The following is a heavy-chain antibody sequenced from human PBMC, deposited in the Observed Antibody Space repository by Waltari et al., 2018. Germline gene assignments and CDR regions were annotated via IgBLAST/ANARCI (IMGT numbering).Heavy chain of an antibody. CDR1: GYSFTSYW. CDR3: ARHNVLGSRELVGWFDP. V-gene: IGHV5-51*01. D-gene: IGHD1-26*01. J-gene: IGHJ5*02. Sequence: ELQLVQSGAEVNKPGESLKISCKGSGYSFTSYWPGWVRPLPGTGLEWMGISYPGDSDTRYSPSFQGQVTISADKSISTAYLQWSSLKASDTAMYYCARHNVLGSRELVGWFDPWGQGTLVTVSS. CDR2: SYPGDSDT.